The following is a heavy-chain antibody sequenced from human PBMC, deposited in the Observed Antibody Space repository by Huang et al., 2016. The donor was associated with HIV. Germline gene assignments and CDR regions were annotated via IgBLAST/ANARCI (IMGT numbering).Heavy chain of an antibody. CDR1: GYTFTSYG. V-gene: IGHV1-18*01. CDR3: ARDPKYHRIGYYRQRRGIDI. Sequence: QIQLMQSGPELKQPGASVKVSCTASGYTFTSYGITWVRQDPGQGHEWMGWISAASGDTEDAQKFQGRVTWTTDTSTNIAYMELRSLRSDDTAKYYCARDPKYHRIGYYRQRRGIDIWGQGTMVIVSS. D-gene: IGHD3-22*01. CDR2: ISAASGDT. J-gene: IGHJ3*02.